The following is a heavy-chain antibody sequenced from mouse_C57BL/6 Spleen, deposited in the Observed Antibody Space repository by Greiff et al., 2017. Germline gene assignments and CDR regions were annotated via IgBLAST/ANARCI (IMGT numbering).Heavy chain of an antibody. CDR1: GYTFTDYY. D-gene: IGHD1-1*01. J-gene: IGHJ1*03. V-gene: IGHV1-26*01. CDR3: ANGSSERYFEV. CDR2: INPNNGGT. Sequence: EVQLQQSGPELVKPGASVKISCKASGYTFTDYYMNWVKQSHGKSLEWIGDINPNNGGTSYNQKFKGKATLTVDKSSSTAYMELRSLTSEDSAVYYCANGSSERYFEVGGTGTTVTVSS.